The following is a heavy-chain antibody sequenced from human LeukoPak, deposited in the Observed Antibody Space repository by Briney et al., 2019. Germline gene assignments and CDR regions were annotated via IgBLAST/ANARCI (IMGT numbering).Heavy chain of an antibody. D-gene: IGHD3-22*01. CDR2: IYYSGST. CDR1: GGSISSYY. J-gene: IGHJ6*03. V-gene: IGHV4-59*01. CDR3: ARVTPSVVVSTPLYYYYYYMDV. Sequence: SETLSLACTVSGGSISSYYWSWIRQPPGKGLEWIGYIYYSGSTNYNPSLKSRVTISVETSKNQFSLKLSSVTAADTAVYYCARVTPSVVVSTPLYYYYYYMDVWGKGTTVTISS.